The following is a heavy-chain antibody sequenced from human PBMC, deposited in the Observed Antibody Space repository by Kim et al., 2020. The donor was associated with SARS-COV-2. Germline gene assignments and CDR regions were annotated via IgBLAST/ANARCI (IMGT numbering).Heavy chain of an antibody. D-gene: IGHD6-13*01. CDR3: ARSQGSSWYVGY. J-gene: IGHJ4*02. CDR1: GGSISSYY. Sequence: SETLSLTCTVSGGSISSYYWSWIRQPPGKGLEWIGYIYYSGSTNYNPSLKSRVTISVDTSKNQFSLKLSSVTAADTAVYYCARSQGSSWYVGYRGQGTLVTVSS. CDR2: IYYSGST. V-gene: IGHV4-59*01.